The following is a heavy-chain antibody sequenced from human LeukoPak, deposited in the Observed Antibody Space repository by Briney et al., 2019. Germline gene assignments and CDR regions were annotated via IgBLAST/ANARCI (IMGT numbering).Heavy chain of an antibody. V-gene: IGHV3-23*01. Sequence: GGSLRLSCAASGFTLSSYAMNWVRQAPGKGLEWVSSIGGSGGSTYYADSVKGRFTISRDNSKNTLYLQMTSLTAEDTAVYYCAKLPTIYSSSSTYWGQGTLVTVSS. CDR2: IGGSGGST. D-gene: IGHD6-6*01. J-gene: IGHJ4*02. CDR1: GFTLSSYA. CDR3: AKLPTIYSSSSTY.